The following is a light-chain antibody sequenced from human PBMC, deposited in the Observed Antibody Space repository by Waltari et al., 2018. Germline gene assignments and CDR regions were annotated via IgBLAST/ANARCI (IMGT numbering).Light chain of an antibody. CDR1: RSNIGTNT. J-gene: IGLJ2*01. V-gene: IGLV1-44*01. CDR2: SNN. CDR3: ATWDDSLNGVV. Sequence: QSVLTQPPSASGTPGQGVTISCSGSRSNIGTNTVNWYQQRPGTAPKVLMYSNNQRPSGVPDRISGSKSGTSASLAVSGLQSEDEGDYYCATWDDSLNGVVFGGGTKLTVL.